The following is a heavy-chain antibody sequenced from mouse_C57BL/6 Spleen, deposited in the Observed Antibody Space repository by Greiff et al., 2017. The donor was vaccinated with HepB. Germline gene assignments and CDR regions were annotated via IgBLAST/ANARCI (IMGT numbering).Heavy chain of an antibody. CDR1: GFTFSDFY. V-gene: IGHV7-1*01. CDR3: ARDGEDYEGWYFDV. D-gene: IGHD2-4*01. CDR2: SRNKANDYTT. J-gene: IGHJ1*03. Sequence: EVNVVDSGGGLVQSGRSLRLSCATSGFTFSDFYMEWVRQAPGKGLEWIAASRNKANDYTTEYSASVKGRFIVSRDTSQSILYLQMNALRAEDTAIYYCARDGEDYEGWYFDVWGTGTTVTVSS.